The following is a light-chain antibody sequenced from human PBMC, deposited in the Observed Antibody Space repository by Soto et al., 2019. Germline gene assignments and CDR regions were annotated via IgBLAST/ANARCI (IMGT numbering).Light chain of an antibody. CDR1: QSVSSN. J-gene: IGKJ5*01. V-gene: IGKV3-20*01. CDR3: QQYGNSLIS. CDR2: GTS. Sequence: VTNSLAALSVTNKERATLSFSSSQSVSSNLAWYQQKPGQAPRLLIYGTSSRATGIPDRFSGSGSGTDFTLTISRLEPEDFAVYYCQQYGNSLISCGEGTRLEN.